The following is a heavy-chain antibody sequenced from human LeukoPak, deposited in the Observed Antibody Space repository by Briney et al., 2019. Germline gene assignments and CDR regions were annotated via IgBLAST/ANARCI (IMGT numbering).Heavy chain of an antibody. CDR1: GFTLSSYW. D-gene: IGHD5-12*01. CDR2: INTDGSST. J-gene: IGHJ6*03. CDR3: AKDGIIRSGYDIQDYYYYYMDV. V-gene: IGHV3-74*01. Sequence: GGSLRLSCSASGFTLSSYWMHWVRQAPGKGLVWVSRINTDGSSTNYADSVKGRFTVSRDNAKNTLYLQMNSLRAEDTAVYYCAKDGIIRSGYDIQDYYYYYMDVWGKGTTVTISS.